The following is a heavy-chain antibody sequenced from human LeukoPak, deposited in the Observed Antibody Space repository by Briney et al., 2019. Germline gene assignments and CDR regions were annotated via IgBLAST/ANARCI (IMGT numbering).Heavy chain of an antibody. Sequence: GGSLRLSCAPSGFTFSSYWMHWVRQAPGKGLVWVSRINTDGSTITYADSVKGRFTISRDNAKNTLYLQMNSLRGEDTAVYFCARERKSSTSMDYWGQGTLVTVSS. D-gene: IGHD2-2*01. CDR3: ARERKSSTSMDY. CDR1: GFTFSSYW. J-gene: IGHJ4*02. V-gene: IGHV3-74*01. CDR2: INTDGSTI.